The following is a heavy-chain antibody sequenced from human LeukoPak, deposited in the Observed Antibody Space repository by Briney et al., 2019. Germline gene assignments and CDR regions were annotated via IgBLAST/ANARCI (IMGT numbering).Heavy chain of an antibody. D-gene: IGHD3-10*01. CDR2: INSDGSST. J-gene: IGHJ5*02. V-gene: IGHV3-74*01. CDR3: ARALITMVPGVNWFDP. CDR1: GFTFSSYW. Sequence: GGALRLSCAASGFTFSSYWMHWVRQAPGKGLVWVSRINSDGSSTSYADSVKGRFTISRDNAKNALYLQMNSLRAEDTAVYYCARALITMVPGVNWFDPWGQGTLVTVSS.